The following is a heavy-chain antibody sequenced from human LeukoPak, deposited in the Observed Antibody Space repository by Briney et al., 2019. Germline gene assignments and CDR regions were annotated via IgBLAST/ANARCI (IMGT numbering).Heavy chain of an antibody. Sequence: PSETLSLTCAVYGGSFSGYYWGWIRQPPGKGLEWIGEINHSGGTNYNPSPRSRVTISVDTSKNQFSLKLSSVTAADTAVYYCARGPLRSGYYRPNWFDPWGQGTLVTVSS. V-gene: IGHV4-34*01. J-gene: IGHJ5*02. CDR1: GGSFSGYY. CDR2: INHSGGT. CDR3: ARGPLRSGYYRPNWFDP. D-gene: IGHD3-3*01.